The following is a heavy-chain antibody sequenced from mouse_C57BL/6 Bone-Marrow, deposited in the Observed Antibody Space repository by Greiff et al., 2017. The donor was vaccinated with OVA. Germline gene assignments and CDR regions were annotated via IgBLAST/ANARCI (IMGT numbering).Heavy chain of an antibody. CDR3: TTPPYYEYDGGEYYAMDY. CDR1: GFNIKDDD. J-gene: IGHJ4*01. D-gene: IGHD2-4*01. CDR2: IDPENGDT. V-gene: IGHV14-4*01. Sequence: EVQLQQSGAELVRPGASVKLSCTASGFNIKDDDMHWVKQRPEQGLEWIGWIDPENGDTEYASKFQGKATITADTSSNTAYLQISSLTSEDTAVYYCTTPPYYEYDGGEYYAMDYWGQGTSVTVSS.